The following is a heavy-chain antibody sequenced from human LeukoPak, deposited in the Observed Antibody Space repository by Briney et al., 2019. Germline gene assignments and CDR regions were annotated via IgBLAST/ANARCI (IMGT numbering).Heavy chain of an antibody. D-gene: IGHD3-10*01. CDR2: INHSGST. CDR3: ARHTGVPLYYYGSGGYYKRVPFDY. V-gene: IGHV4-34*01. Sequence: PSETLSLTCAVYGGSFSGYYWSWIRQPPGKGLEWIGEINHSGSTNYNPSLKSRVIISVDTSKNQFSLKLSSVTAADTAVYYCARHTGVPLYYYGSGGYYKRVPFDYWGQGTLVTVSS. J-gene: IGHJ4*02. CDR1: GGSFSGYY.